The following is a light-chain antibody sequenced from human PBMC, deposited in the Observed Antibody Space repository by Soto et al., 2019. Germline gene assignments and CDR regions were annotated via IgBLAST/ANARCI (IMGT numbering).Light chain of an antibody. J-gene: IGLJ2*01. V-gene: IGLV1-51*01. CDR2: DNN. Sequence: QSVSTQPPSVSAAPGQKVTISCSGSSSNIVSWYQQLPGTAPKLLIYDNNKRPSGIPDRFSGSKSGTSATLGITGLQTGDEADYHCGTWDTRLSVVVFGGGTKLTVL. CDR3: GTWDTRLSVVV. CDR1: SSNI.